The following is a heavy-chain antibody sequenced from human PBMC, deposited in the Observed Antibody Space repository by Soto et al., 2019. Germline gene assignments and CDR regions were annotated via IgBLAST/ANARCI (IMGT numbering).Heavy chain of an antibody. CDR1: GGSISSRSYY. Sequence: QLQLQESGPGLVKPAETLSLTCTVSGGSISSRSYYWGWIRQSPGQGLEWIGSTSYSGKTYYNPSLKGRATISGDTSRTHFSLKVTSVTAADTGFYYCARLAMTSVTNNWFDPWGQGTQVTVSS. V-gene: IGHV4-39*02. D-gene: IGHD4-4*01. J-gene: IGHJ5*02. CDR2: TSYSGKT. CDR3: ARLAMTSVTNNWFDP.